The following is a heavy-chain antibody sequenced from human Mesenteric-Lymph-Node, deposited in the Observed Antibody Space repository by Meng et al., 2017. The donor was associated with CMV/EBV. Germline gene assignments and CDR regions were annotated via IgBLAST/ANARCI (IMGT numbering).Heavy chain of an antibody. Sequence: GGSLRPSCAASGFSFIRYWMSWVRQAPGKGREWVANMNEGGSEKYYVNSGKGRFTTSRDKAKNPLYLQMSRLRAEDTAVYYCARDTSIAAAGSDSWGQGTLVTVSS. V-gene: IGHV3-7*01. J-gene: IGHJ4*02. CDR1: GFSFIRYW. D-gene: IGHD6-13*01. CDR3: ARDTSIAAAGSDS. CDR2: MNEGGSEK.